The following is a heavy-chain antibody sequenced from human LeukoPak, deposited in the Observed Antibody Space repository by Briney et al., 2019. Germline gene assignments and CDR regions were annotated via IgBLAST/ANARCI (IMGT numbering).Heavy chain of an antibody. Sequence: SETLSLTCTVSGGSFSSGSYYWSWNPQPPGKGLEWIGYTSHSGSTNSNPSLKSRTTISEDTTKNQFSLMLSSVTAADTAIYYCARAVNNARSYDFWGQGTLVTV. CDR2: TSHSGST. J-gene: IGHJ4*02. V-gene: IGHV4-61*01. CDR3: ARAVNNARSYDF. CDR1: GGSFSSGSYY. D-gene: IGHD3-3*01.